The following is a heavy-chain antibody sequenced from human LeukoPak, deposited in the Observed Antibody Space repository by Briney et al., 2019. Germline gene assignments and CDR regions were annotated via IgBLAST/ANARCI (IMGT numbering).Heavy chain of an antibody. Sequence: PGGSLRLSCAASGFTFSSYSMNWVRQAPGKGLEWVSSISSSSSYIYYADSAKGRFTISRDNAKNSLYLQMNSLRAEDTAVYYCARDRYDIVVVPAARGPYGMDVWGQGTTVTVSS. V-gene: IGHV3-21*01. CDR3: ARDRYDIVVVPAARGPYGMDV. CDR1: GFTFSSYS. J-gene: IGHJ6*02. D-gene: IGHD2-2*01. CDR2: ISSSSSYI.